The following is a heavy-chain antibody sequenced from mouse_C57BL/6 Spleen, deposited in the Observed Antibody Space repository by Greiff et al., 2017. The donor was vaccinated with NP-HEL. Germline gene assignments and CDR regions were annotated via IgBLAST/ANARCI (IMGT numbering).Heavy chain of an antibody. CDR3: ARRPSYYGSRGGYFDV. V-gene: IGHV1-9*01. D-gene: IGHD1-1*01. CDR2: ILPGSGST. J-gene: IGHJ1*03. Sequence: VQLQQSGAELMKPGASVKLSCKATGYTFTGYWIEWVKQRPGHGLEWIGEILPGSGSTNYNEKFKGKATFTADTSANTAYMQLSSLTTEDSAIYYCARRPSYYGSRGGYFDVWGTGTTVTVSS. CDR1: GYTFTGYW.